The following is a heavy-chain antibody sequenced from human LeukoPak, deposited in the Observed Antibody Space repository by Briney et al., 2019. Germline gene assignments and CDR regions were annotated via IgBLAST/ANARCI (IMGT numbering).Heavy chain of an antibody. CDR2: IIPILGIA. V-gene: IGHV1-69*04. CDR1: GGTFSSYA. CDR3: ARAWSGYSGIGAFDI. D-gene: IGHD3-3*01. J-gene: IGHJ3*02. Sequence: SVKVSCKASGGTFSSYAISWVRQAPGQGLGWMGRIIPILGIANYAQKFQGRVTITADKSTSTAYMELSSLRSEDTAVYYCARAWSGYSGIGAFDIWGQGTMVTVSS.